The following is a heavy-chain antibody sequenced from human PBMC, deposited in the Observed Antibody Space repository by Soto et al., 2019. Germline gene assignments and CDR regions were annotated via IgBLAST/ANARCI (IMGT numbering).Heavy chain of an antibody. CDR1: GYTFTSYG. CDR3: ARDSRDIVVVVAATPAWFDP. V-gene: IGHV1-18*01. CDR2: ISAYNGNT. J-gene: IGHJ5*02. D-gene: IGHD2-15*01. Sequence: GASVKVSCKASGYTFTSYGISWVRQAPGQGLEWMGWISAYNGNTNYAQKLQGRVTMTTDTSTSTAYMELRSLRSDDTAVYYCARDSRDIVVVVAATPAWFDPWGQGTLVTAPQ.